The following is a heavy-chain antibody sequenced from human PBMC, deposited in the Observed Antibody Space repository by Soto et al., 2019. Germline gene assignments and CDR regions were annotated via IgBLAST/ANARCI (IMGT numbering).Heavy chain of an antibody. V-gene: IGHV4-59*08. CDR2: IYYTGST. D-gene: IGHD6-6*01. CDR3: ARHVPYSSSAYFAY. CDR1: GGSISSYY. J-gene: IGHJ4*02. Sequence: SETLSLTCTVSGGSISSYYWSWIRQPPGKGLEWIGYIYYTGSTNYNPSLKSRVTISVDTSKNQFSLKLSSVTAADTAVYYCARHVPYSSSAYFAYWGQGTLVTVSS.